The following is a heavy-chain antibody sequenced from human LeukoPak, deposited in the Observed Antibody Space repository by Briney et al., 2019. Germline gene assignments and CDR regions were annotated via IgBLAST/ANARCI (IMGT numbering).Heavy chain of an antibody. CDR2: IKADGSGT. CDR3: ATWAFYHNLDV. J-gene: IGHJ6*02. D-gene: IGHD1-1*01. Sequence: GGSLRLSCAASGFNIGPYAMYWVRQGPGRGLEWVSVIKADGSGTFYSDSVRGRFTASRDNSKNSLYLQMSSLTSVDTALYYCATWAFYHNLDVWGQGTTVAVSS. CDR1: GFNIGPYA. V-gene: IGHV3-43*02.